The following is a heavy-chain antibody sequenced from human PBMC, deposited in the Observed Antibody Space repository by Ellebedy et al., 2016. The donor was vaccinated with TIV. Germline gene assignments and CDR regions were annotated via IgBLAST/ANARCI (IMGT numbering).Heavy chain of an antibody. J-gene: IGHJ4*02. CDR3: AKVGEYYDFWSGYSPFDY. D-gene: IGHD3-3*01. CDR1: GFTFSTYA. Sequence: GGSLRLSCTAPGFTFSTYAMSWVRQAPGKGLEWVSTISGSGGSGSGGRTYYADSVKGRFTISRDNSKNTLYLQMNSLKAEDTAVYYCAKVGEYYDFWSGYSPFDYWGQGTLVTVSS. V-gene: IGHV3-23*01. CDR2: ISGSGGSGSGGRT.